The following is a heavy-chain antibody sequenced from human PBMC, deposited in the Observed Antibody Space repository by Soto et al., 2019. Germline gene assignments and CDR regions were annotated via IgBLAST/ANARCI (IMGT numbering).Heavy chain of an antibody. CDR3: ARGWRVLRFLEWLHAGWFDP. J-gene: IGHJ5*02. D-gene: IGHD3-3*01. Sequence: SETLSLTCAVYGGSFSGYYWSWIRQPPGKGLEWIGEINHSGSTNYNPSLKSRVTISVDTSKNQFSLKLSSVTAADTAVYYCARGWRVLRFLEWLHAGWFDPCGQGTLVTVSS. CDR1: GGSFSGYY. V-gene: IGHV4-34*01. CDR2: INHSGST.